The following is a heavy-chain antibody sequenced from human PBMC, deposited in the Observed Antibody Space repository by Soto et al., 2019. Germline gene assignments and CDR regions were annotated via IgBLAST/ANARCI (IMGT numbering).Heavy chain of an antibody. CDR1: GYTFTSYG. D-gene: IGHD4-17*01. J-gene: IGHJ5*02. CDR2: ISAYNGNT. Sequence: GASVKVSSKASGYTFTSYGISWVRQAPGQGLEWMGWISAYNGNTNYAQKLQGRVTMTTDTSTSTAYMELSSLRSADTAVYYCVRLPWADYGGIFDPWGQGTLVTVSS. CDR3: VRLPWADYGGIFDP. V-gene: IGHV1-18*01.